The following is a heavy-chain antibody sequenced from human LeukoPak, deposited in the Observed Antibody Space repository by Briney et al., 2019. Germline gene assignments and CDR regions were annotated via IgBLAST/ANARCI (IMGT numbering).Heavy chain of an antibody. CDR2: ISSSGSTI. Sequence: GGSLRLSCAASGFTFSSYEMNWVRQAPGKGLEWVSYISSSGSTIYYADSVKGRFTISRDNAKNSLYLQMNSLRPEDTALYYCAKEGLNYYYMDVWGKGTTVTISS. CDR3: AKEGLNYYYMDV. J-gene: IGHJ6*03. V-gene: IGHV3-48*03. CDR1: GFTFSSYE.